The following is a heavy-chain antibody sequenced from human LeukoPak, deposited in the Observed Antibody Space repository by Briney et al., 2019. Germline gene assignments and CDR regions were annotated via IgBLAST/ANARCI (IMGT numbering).Heavy chain of an antibody. CDR2: ISGDGSST. Sequence: GGSLRLSCAASGFTFSSYAMTWVRQAPGKGLEWVSTISGDGSSTYYADSVKGRFTISRDNSKNILYLQMNSLKAEDTAVYYCAKGAWKFYHCRGGNCYFDYRGQGTLVTVSS. D-gene: IGHD2-15*01. J-gene: IGHJ4*02. CDR3: AKGAWKFYHCRGGNCYFDY. V-gene: IGHV3-23*01. CDR1: GFTFSSYA.